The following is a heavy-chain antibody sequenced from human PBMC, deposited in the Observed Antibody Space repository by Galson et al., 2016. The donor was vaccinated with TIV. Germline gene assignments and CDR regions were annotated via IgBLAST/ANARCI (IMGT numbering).Heavy chain of an antibody. J-gene: IGHJ4*02. V-gene: IGHV1-24*01. D-gene: IGHD3-22*01. CDR2: FDPEAGRT. Sequence: SVKVSCKVSGYTLSEIAMHWVRQAPGEGLEWVGGFDPEAGRTIYAQRFHYRVTVTEGTATDTAYMELKNLRSNDTAVYYCATVAWFPGLSLDSWGQGTLVIVSS. CDR3: ATVAWFPGLSLDS. CDR1: GYTLSEIA.